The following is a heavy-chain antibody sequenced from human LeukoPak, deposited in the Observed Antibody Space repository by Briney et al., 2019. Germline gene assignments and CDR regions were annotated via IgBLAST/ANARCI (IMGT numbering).Heavy chain of an antibody. Sequence: SETLSLTCSVSGDSISSGSYYWSWIRQPAGKGLEWIGRIYSSGSTDYNPSLKSRVTISVDTSKNQFSRNLSSVTAADTAVYYCARGVSWYDAFDIWGQGTMVTVSS. V-gene: IGHV4-61*02. J-gene: IGHJ3*02. D-gene: IGHD6-13*01. CDR2: IYSSGST. CDR3: ARGVSWYDAFDI. CDR1: GDSISSGSYY.